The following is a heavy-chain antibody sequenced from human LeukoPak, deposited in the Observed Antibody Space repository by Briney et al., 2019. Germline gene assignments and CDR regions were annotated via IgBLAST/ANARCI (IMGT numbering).Heavy chain of an antibody. CDR3: ARDWPGAWLSLYY. D-gene: IGHD5-12*01. CDR2: INPNSGGT. CDR1: GYTFTGYY. V-gene: IGHV1-2*02. J-gene: IGHJ4*02. Sequence: ASVKVSCKASGYTFTGYYMHWVRQAPGQGLEWMGWINPNSGGTNYAQKFQGRVTMTRDTSISTAYMELSRLRSDDTAVYYCARDWPGAWLSLYYWGQGALVTVSS.